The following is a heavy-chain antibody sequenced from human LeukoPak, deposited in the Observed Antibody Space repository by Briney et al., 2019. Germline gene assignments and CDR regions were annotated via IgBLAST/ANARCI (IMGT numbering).Heavy chain of an antibody. J-gene: IGHJ2*01. CDR1: GFTFSSYS. V-gene: IGHV3-21*01. CDR3: ARSSRSGTTSGTYGYFDL. CDR2: ISSSSSYI. Sequence: GGSLRLSCAASGFTFSSYSMNWVRQAPGKGLEWVSSISSSSSYIYYADSVKGRFTISRDNAKNSLYPQMNSLRAEDTDTAVYYCARSSRSGTTSGTYGYFDLWGRGTLVTVSS. D-gene: IGHD2/OR15-2a*01.